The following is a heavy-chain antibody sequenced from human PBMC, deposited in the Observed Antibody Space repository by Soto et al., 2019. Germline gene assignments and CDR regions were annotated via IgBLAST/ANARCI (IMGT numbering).Heavy chain of an antibody. CDR2: IIPLLGTG. CDR3: ARSGLRRTHNPYRFFGLDV. V-gene: IGHV1-69*06. J-gene: IGHJ6*02. Sequence: QGQLVQSGAEVKKPGSSVKVSCRASGATFTNSVITWVRKGPGHGLEFMGGIIPLLGTGDYAENFQGRVTLTANKVTNTVYLEMRRLRSDDTAVYYCARSGLRRTHNPYRFFGLDVWGHGTTVSV. CDR1: GATFTNSV. D-gene: IGHD3-16*01.